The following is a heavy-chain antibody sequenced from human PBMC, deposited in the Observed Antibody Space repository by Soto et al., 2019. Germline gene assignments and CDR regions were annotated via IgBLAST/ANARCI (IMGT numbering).Heavy chain of an antibody. CDR3: ARPDLPVVPAAIPNYYYYGMVV. CDR2: INPSGGST. Sequence: VASVKVSCKASGYTFTSYYMHWVRQAPGQGLEWMGIINPSGGSTSYAQKFQGRVTMTRDTSTSTVYMELSSLRSEDTAVYYCARPDLPVVPAAIPNYYYYGMVVWGQGTTVTVSS. D-gene: IGHD2-2*02. V-gene: IGHV1-46*01. J-gene: IGHJ6*02. CDR1: GYTFTSYY.